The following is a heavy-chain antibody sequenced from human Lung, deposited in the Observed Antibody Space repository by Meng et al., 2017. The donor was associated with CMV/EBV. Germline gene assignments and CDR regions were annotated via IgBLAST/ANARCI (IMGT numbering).Heavy chain of an antibody. Sequence: QVPLVQSGAEVKNPGASVKVSCKASRLTFNGYDIHWVRQAPGQGLEWMGSVSPKTGDTNFAQKFHGRVTLTRDTSISTAYMELSSLRSDDAAIYYCVRANLGSADYWGQGTLVTVSS. J-gene: IGHJ4*02. CDR2: VSPKTGDT. V-gene: IGHV1-2*02. CDR3: VRANLGSADY. D-gene: IGHD7-27*01. CDR1: RLTFNGYD.